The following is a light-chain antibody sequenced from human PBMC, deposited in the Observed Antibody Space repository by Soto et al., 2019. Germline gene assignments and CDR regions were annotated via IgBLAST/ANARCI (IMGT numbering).Light chain of an antibody. J-gene: IGKJ5*01. CDR1: QSISTY. V-gene: IGKV1-5*03. CDR2: KAS. Sequence: DIQMTQSPSTLSVSVGDRVTITCRASQSISTYLAWYQQKPGKAPKLLIYKASSLESGVPSRFSGSGSGTEFTLTISSLQPDDFATYYCQQYNSYPITFGQGTRLEIK. CDR3: QQYNSYPIT.